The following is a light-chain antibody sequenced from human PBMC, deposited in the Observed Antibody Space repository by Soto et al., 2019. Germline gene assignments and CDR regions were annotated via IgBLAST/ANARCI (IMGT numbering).Light chain of an antibody. V-gene: IGKV3-20*01. CDR2: DAS. CDR3: QQCSTSPLT. Sequence: EIGLTQSPGTLSLTPGERATLSCRASQSVPKNYLAWYQQKPGQAPRLLIHDASSRATGIPDRFSGSGSGTDFTLTISRLEPEDFAVYYCQQCSTSPLTFGGGTKVEIK. J-gene: IGKJ4*01. CDR1: QSVPKNY.